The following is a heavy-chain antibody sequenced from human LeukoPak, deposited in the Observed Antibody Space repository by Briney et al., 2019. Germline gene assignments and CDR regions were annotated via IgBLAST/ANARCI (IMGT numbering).Heavy chain of an antibody. CDR2: VSGSGSTT. CDR3: AKDLEAVTTSADY. D-gene: IGHD4-17*01. Sequence: PGGFLRLSCAASGFTFSNYAMSWVRQAPGKGLEWVSAVSGSGSTTNYADSVKGRFTIFRDNSKNTLYLQMNSLRAEDSAVYYCAKDLEAVTTSADYWGQGTLVTVSS. J-gene: IGHJ4*02. V-gene: IGHV3-23*01. CDR1: GFTFSNYA.